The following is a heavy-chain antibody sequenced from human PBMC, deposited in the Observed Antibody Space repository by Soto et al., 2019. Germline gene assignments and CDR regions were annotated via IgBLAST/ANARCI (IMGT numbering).Heavy chain of an antibody. D-gene: IGHD3-9*01. CDR1: GFPFSGYY. Sequence: QVQLVESGGDLVKPGGSLRLSCAASGFPFSGYYMSWIRQAPGKGLEWVSSIGSSSSYTNYADSVKGRFTISRDNAKNSLYLQMNSLRAEDTAVYYCARRRPTGYYNYWGQGTLVTVSA. CDR2: IGSSSSYT. J-gene: IGHJ4*02. CDR3: ARRRPTGYYNY. V-gene: IGHV3-11*05.